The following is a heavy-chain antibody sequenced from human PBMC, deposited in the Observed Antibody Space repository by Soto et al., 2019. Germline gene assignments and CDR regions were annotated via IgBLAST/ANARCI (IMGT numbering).Heavy chain of an antibody. J-gene: IGHJ4*02. Sequence: QITLKESGPPLVKPTQTLTLTCTFSGFSLSTSGVGVGWIRQPPGKALEWLALIYWDDDKRYSPSLKSRLTITKDTSKNQGVHTMTNMDPVDTATYYWAQSYYDSRGYYHPGGYWGQGTLVTVSS. V-gene: IGHV2-5*02. CDR1: GFSLSTSGVG. CDR2: IYWDDDK. D-gene: IGHD3-22*01. CDR3: AQSYYDSRGYYHPGGY.